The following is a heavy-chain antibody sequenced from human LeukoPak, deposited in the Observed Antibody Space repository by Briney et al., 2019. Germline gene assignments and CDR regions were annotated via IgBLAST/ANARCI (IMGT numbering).Heavy chain of an antibody. CDR1: GFTFSSYG. CDR3: ARARTSGDEALAGNY. CDR2: ISYDGSNK. V-gene: IGHV3-30*03. J-gene: IGHJ4*02. D-gene: IGHD6-19*01. Sequence: PGRSLRLSCAASGFTFSSYGMHWVRQAPGKGLEWVAVISYDGSNKYYADSVKGRFTISRDNSKNTLYLQMNSLRAEDTAVYYCARARTSGDEALAGNYWGQGTLVTVSS.